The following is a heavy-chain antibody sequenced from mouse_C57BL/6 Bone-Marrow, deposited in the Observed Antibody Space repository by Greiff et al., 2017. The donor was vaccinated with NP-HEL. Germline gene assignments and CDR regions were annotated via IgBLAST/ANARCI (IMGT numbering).Heavy chain of an antibody. D-gene: IGHD1-2*01. CDR3: TAVTTASWFAD. Sequence: EVKLMESGAELVRPGASVKLSCTASGFNIKDYYMHWVKQRPEQGLEWIGRIDPEDGDTEYAPKFQGKATMTADTSSNTAYLQLSSLTSEDTAVYYCTAVTTASWFADGGQGTLVTVSA. CDR2: IDPEDGDT. J-gene: IGHJ3*01. V-gene: IGHV14-1*01. CDR1: GFNIKDYY.